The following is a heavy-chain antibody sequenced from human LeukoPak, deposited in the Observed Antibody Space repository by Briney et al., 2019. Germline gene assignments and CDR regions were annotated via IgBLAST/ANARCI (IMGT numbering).Heavy chain of an antibody. V-gene: IGHV1-69*06. CDR1: GGTFSSYA. CDR2: IIPIFGTA. CDR3: ARGTYYDFWSGQNYYYYMDV. J-gene: IGHJ6*03. D-gene: IGHD3-3*01. Sequence: ASVKVSCKASGGTFSSYAISWVRQAPGQGLEWMGGIIPIFGTANYAQKFQGRVTITADKSTSTAYMELSSLRSEDTAVYYCARGTYYDFWSGQNYYYYMDVWGKGTTVTVSS.